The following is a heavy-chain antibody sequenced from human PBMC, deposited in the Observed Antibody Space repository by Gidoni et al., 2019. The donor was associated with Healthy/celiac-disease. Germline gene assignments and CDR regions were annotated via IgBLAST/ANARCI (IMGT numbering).Heavy chain of an antibody. Sequence: QVQLQESGPGLVKPSETLSLTCTVPGGSISSYYWSWIRQPPGKGLEWIGYIYYSGSTNYNPSLKSRVTISVDTSKNQFSLKLSSVTAADTAVYYCARDSTSSSGWYSSFDYWGQGTLVTVSS. CDR2: IYYSGST. D-gene: IGHD6-19*01. CDR1: GGSISSYY. CDR3: ARDSTSSSGWYSSFDY. J-gene: IGHJ4*02. V-gene: IGHV4-59*01.